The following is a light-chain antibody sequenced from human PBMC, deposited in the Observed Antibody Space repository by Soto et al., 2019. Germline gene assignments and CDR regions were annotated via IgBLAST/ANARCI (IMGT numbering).Light chain of an antibody. J-gene: IGLJ2*01. CDR1: SSDIGNYNR. V-gene: IGLV2-18*01. Sequence: QSVLTQPPSVSGSPGQSVTISCTGTSSDIGNYNRVSWYQQPPGTAPKLMIYEVSNRPSGVPDRFSGSKSDNMASLTISGLQAEDEADYYCSLYTSSSTLVFGGGTKVTVL. CDR3: SLYTSSSTLV. CDR2: EVS.